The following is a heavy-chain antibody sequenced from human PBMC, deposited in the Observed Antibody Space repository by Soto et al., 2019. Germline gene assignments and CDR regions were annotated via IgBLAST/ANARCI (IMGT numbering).Heavy chain of an antibody. Sequence: PGESLKISCRGYGDTFTSNWIGWVRQMPGKGLEWMGIINPGESDTRYSPSFQGQVTVSADKYISIAYLQWSSLKASDTAMYYCVRIASSGWYAYWGQGTLVTVSS. J-gene: IGHJ4*02. CDR3: VRIASSGWYAY. CDR2: INPGESDT. D-gene: IGHD6-19*01. V-gene: IGHV5-51*01. CDR1: GDTFTSNW.